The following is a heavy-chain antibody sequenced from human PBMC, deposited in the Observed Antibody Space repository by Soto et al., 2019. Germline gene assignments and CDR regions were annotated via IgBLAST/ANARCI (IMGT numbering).Heavy chain of an antibody. CDR2: IYHSGIT. V-gene: IGHV4-30-2*01. CDR1: GDSINNGGYS. J-gene: IGHJ4*02. D-gene: IGHD6-6*01. CDR3: ARVAGSSRGYFDY. Sequence: PSETLSLTCAVSGDSINNGGYSWSWIRQPPGKGLEWIGYIYHSGITSYSPSLKSRVTISADRSNNQFSLRLRPVTAAATAVYYCARVAGSSRGYFDYWVQGTLVTVAS.